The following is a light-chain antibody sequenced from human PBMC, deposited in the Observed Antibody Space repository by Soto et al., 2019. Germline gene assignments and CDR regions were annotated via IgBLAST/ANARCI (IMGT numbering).Light chain of an antibody. J-gene: IGLJ3*02. V-gene: IGLV2-14*01. CDR2: AVS. Sequence: QSALTPPASVSGSPGPSITISCTGTSSDAVGYNFVSWYQQHPGKAPKLMIYAVSNRPSGVSNRFSGSKSGNTASLTISGLQAEDEADYYCSSYASSSPVVFGGGTKLTVL. CDR1: SSDAVGYNF. CDR3: SSYASSSPVV.